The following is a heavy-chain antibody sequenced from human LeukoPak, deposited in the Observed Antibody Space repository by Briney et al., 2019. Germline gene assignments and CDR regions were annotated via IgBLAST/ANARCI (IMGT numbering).Heavy chain of an antibody. Sequence: SETLSLTCAVYGGSFSGYYWSWIRQPPGKGLEWIGEINHSGSTNYNPSLKSRVTISVDTSKNQFSLKLSSVTAADTAVYCCARIHYYGSGSSFDYWGQGTLVTDSS. CDR1: GGSFSGYY. D-gene: IGHD3-10*01. J-gene: IGHJ4*02. CDR2: INHSGST. V-gene: IGHV4-34*01. CDR3: ARIHYYGSGSSFDY.